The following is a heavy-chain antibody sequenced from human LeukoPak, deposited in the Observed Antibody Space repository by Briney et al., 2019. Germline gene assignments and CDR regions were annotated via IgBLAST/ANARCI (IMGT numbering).Heavy chain of an antibody. D-gene: IGHD2-15*01. CDR2: IRSKANNYAT. J-gene: IGHJ4*02. CDR1: GFTFSGSV. V-gene: IGHV3-73*01. CDR3: TSNYCSGGSCYLY. Sequence: GSLRLSCASSGFTFSGSVMHWVRQPSGKGLEWVGLIRSKANNYATAYVASVKGRFTISRDDSKNTAFLQMTSLTTEDTAVHYCTSNYCSGGSCYLYWGQGTLVTVSS.